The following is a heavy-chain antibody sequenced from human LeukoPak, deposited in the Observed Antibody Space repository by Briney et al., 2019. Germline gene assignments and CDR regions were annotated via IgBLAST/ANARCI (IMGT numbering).Heavy chain of an antibody. CDR2: ISYDGSNK. Sequence: GGFLRLSCAASGFTFSSYAMHWVRQAPGKGLEWVAVISYDGSNKYYADSVKGRFTISRDNSKNTLYLQMNSLRAEDTAVYYCARDMVHGGQGPYFDYWGQGTLVTVSS. V-gene: IGHV3-30-3*01. CDR3: ARDMVHGGQGPYFDY. J-gene: IGHJ4*02. D-gene: IGHD3-10*01. CDR1: GFTFSSYA.